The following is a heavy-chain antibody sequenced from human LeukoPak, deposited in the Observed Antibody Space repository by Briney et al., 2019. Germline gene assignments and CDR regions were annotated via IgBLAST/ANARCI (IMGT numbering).Heavy chain of an antibody. Sequence: ASVKVSCKTSGYTFTNYILSWVRQAPGQGLEWMGWISRYSGNTNYAQKLQGRVTMTTDTSTSTAYMELRSLRSDDTAVYYCARDRTPDFGVVKSEYFQHWGQGTLVTVSS. J-gene: IGHJ1*01. CDR3: ARDRTPDFGVVKSEYFQH. V-gene: IGHV1-18*01. CDR1: GYTFTNYI. CDR2: ISRYSGNT. D-gene: IGHD3-3*01.